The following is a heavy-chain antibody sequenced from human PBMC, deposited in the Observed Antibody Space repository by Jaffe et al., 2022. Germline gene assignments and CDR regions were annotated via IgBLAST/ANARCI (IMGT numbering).Heavy chain of an antibody. CDR3: ARWNGYYYDKGSPAGN. CDR2: IYHSGST. CDR1: GYSISSGYY. J-gene: IGHJ4*02. Sequence: QVQLQESGPGLVKPSETLSLTCAVSGYSISSGYYWGWIRQPPGKGLEWIGSIYHSGSTYYNPSLKSRVTISVDTSKNQFSLKLSSVTAADTAVYYCARWNGYYYDKGSPAGNWGQGTLVTVSS. D-gene: IGHD3-22*01. V-gene: IGHV4-38-2*01.